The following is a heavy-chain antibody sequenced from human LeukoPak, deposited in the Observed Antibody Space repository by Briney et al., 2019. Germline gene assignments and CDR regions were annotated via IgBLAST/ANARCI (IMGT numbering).Heavy chain of an antibody. D-gene: IGHD4-11*01. CDR1: GGSITRGTSY. V-gene: IGHV4-61*02. J-gene: IGHJ5*01. Sequence: SQTLYLTCTVSGGSITRGTSYWSWLRPPGGKGLGWLGRINISGSSNYNPPLESLVARSIDTTKNQYTLKLSSVTAADTAVYYCARGDDDGNHRGLHKFDSWGRGPLVAVS. CDR2: INISGSS. CDR3: ARGDDDGNHRGLHKFDS.